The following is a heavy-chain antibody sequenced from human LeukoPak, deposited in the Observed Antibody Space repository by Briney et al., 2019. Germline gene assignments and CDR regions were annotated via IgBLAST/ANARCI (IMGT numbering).Heavy chain of an antibody. CDR1: SGSISSGDSY. CDR2: IYYSGNT. J-gene: IGHJ4*02. Sequence: SETLSLTCTVSSGSISSGDSYWSWVRLPPGKGLEWIGNIYYSGNTYYKPSLKSRVTISVDTSKNQFSLKLSSVTAADTAIYYCARVERADFWSGIGYYFDYWGQGTLVTVSS. CDR3: ARVERADFWSGIGYYFDY. V-gene: IGHV4-30-4*01. D-gene: IGHD3-3*01.